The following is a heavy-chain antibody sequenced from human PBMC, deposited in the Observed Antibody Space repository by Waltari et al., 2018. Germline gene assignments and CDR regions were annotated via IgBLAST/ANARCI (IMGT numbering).Heavy chain of an antibody. Sequence: QVLLVQSGPELKKPGASVKVSCPASGYPFTDYYIHWVRQTPGLGLEWMRCKNTKNGGTNMEDKFDRGIIFTRDTSDNTAYMDLSARTADDTAIYDCAIDRQDDFGFHYDSRGHGTLVTVSS. CDR2: KNTKNGGT. CDR1: GYPFTDYY. V-gene: IGHV1-2*02. J-gene: IGHJ5*01. D-gene: IGHD3-16*01. CDR3: AIDRQDDFGFHYDS.